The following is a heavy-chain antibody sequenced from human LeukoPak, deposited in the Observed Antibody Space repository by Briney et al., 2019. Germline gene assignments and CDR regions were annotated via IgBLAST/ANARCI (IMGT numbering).Heavy chain of an antibody. J-gene: IGHJ4*02. D-gene: IGHD6-19*01. Sequence: SETLSLTCTGSGGSISSYYWSWIRQPPGKGLEWIGYIYHSGSTNYNPSLKSRVTISVDTSKNQFSLKLSSVTAADTAVYYCASLAVAGNFDYWGQGTLVTVSS. CDR3: ASLAVAGNFDY. CDR2: IYHSGST. V-gene: IGHV4-59*01. CDR1: GGSISSYY.